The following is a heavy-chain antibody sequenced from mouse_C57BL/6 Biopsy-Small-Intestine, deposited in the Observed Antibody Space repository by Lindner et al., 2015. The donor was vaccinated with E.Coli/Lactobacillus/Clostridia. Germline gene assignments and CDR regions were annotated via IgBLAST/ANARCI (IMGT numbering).Heavy chain of an antibody. J-gene: IGHJ3*01. V-gene: IGHV1-4*01. CDR1: GGIFSSYT. CDR2: IIPIFGTT. D-gene: IGHD1-1*02. CDR3: ATALLGYSGRWYDWLDP. Sequence: SVKVSCKASGGIFSSYTINWVRQAPGHGLEWMGGIIPIFGTTNYAQKFQGRVTFTADEFTSTAYMELSSLRSEDTAVYYCATALLGYSGRWYDWLDPWGQGTLVIVS.